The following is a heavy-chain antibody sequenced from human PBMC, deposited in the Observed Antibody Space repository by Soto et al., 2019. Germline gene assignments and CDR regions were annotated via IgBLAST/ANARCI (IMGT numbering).Heavy chain of an antibody. CDR2: IFHSGST. CDR3: AHRPIVGAAI. CDR1: GGSISNSNW. D-gene: IGHD1-26*01. V-gene: IGHV4-4*02. J-gene: IGHJ4*02. Sequence: QVQLQESCPGLVKPSGTLSLTCAVFGGSISNSNWWTWVRQPPGKGLDWIGAIFHSGSTNYNSSLMGRVTISVDKANNQFALKLSSVTAADTAVYYCAHRPIVGAAIWGQGTLVTVSS.